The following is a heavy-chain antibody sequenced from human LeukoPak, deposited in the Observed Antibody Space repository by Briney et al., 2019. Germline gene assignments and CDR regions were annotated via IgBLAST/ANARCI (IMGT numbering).Heavy chain of an antibody. Sequence: GGSLRLSCAASGFTFSSYEMNWVRQAPAKGLQWVSDISSSGTTIYYADSVKGRFTISRDNAKNSLYLQMNSLRAEDTAVYYCARKYCSTTSCLFDNWGQGTLVTVSS. V-gene: IGHV3-48*03. CDR2: ISSSGTTI. D-gene: IGHD2-2*01. CDR3: ARKYCSTTSCLFDN. CDR1: GFTFSSYE. J-gene: IGHJ4*02.